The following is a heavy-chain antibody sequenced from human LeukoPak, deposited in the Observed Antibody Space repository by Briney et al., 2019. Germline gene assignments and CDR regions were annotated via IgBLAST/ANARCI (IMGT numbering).Heavy chain of an antibody. CDR1: GFTFSSYS. CDR3: ARDGGAVAGFDY. CDR2: ISSSSSYI. Sequence: GGSLRLSCAASGFTFSSYSMNWVRQAPGKGLEWVSSISSSSSYIYYADSVKGRFTLSRDNSKNTLYLQMNSLRAEDTAVYYCARDGGAVAGFDYWGQGTLVTVSS. D-gene: IGHD6-19*01. V-gene: IGHV3-21*04. J-gene: IGHJ4*02.